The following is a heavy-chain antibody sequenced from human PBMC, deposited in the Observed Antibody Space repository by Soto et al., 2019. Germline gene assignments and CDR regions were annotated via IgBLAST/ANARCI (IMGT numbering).Heavy chain of an antibody. J-gene: IGHJ6*02. Sequence: EVQLLESGGGLVQPGGSLRLSCAASGFTFSNYAMSGMRQAPGKGLEWVSGVSSGGSSTYYTDSVKGRFTISRDNSKNTMYLQMNGLRGEYAAVYYCAKYSPAGYYYYDMDVWGQGTTVTVSS. CDR1: GFTFSNYA. V-gene: IGHV3-23*01. CDR3: AKYSPAGYYYYDMDV. CDR2: VSSGGSST. D-gene: IGHD2-15*01.